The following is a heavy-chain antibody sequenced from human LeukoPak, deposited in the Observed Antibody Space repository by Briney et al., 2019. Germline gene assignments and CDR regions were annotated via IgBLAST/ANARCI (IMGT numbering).Heavy chain of an antibody. D-gene: IGHD6-13*01. CDR1: GFNFNYYF. CDR3: ATEYWYRHDY. Sequence: GGSLRLSCATSGFNFNYYFMAWVRQAPGKGLEWLATIDKDGSGTEYIDSVRGRFTISRDNTEKSIYLQMSSLSADDTAVYFCATEYWYRHDYWGQGILVTVSS. CDR2: IDKDGSGT. V-gene: IGHV3-7*01. J-gene: IGHJ4*02.